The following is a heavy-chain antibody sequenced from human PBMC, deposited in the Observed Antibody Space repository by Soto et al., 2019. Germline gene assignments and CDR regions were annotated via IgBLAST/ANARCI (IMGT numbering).Heavy chain of an antibody. Sequence: PGGSLRLSCAASGFTFSSYSMNWVRQAPGKGLEWVSYISSSSSTIYYAAPVKGRFTISRDDSKNTLYLQMNSLKTEDTAVYYCTTELGYYYDSSGYYYPWDDAFDIWGQGTMVTVSS. V-gene: IGHV3-48*01. D-gene: IGHD3-22*01. CDR1: GFTFSSYS. CDR2: ISSSSSTI. J-gene: IGHJ3*02. CDR3: TTELGYYYDSSGYYYPWDDAFDI.